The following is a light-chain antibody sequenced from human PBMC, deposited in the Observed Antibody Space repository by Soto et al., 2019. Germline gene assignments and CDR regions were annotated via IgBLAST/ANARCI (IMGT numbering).Light chain of an antibody. CDR3: QQRRT. V-gene: IGKV3-11*01. CDR1: QTVSSY. J-gene: IGKJ5*01. Sequence: EIVLTQSPATLSLSPGERATLSCRASQTVSSYLAWYQQKPGQAPRLLVYDASDRATGSPARFSGSWSGTDFTLTISSLEPEDFAVYYCQQRRTFGQGTRLEIK. CDR2: DAS.